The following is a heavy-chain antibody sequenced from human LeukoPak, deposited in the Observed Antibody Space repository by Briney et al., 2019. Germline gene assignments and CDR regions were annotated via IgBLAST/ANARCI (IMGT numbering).Heavy chain of an antibody. CDR2: IYYSGST. J-gene: IGHJ4*02. D-gene: IGHD6-19*01. V-gene: IGHV4-39*07. Sequence: SETLSLTCAVSGGSISSSSYYWGWIRQPPGKGLEWIGSIYYSGSTYYNPSLKSRVTISVDTSKNQFSLKLSSVTAADTAVYYCARFISGQWLDENNADFDYWGQGTLVTVSS. CDR3: ARFISGQWLDENNADFDY. CDR1: GGSISSSSYY.